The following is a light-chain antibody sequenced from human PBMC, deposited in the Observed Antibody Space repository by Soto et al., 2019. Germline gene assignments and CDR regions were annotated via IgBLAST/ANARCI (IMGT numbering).Light chain of an antibody. CDR2: EVN. V-gene: IGLV2-14*01. CDR1: SSDIGAYDY. Sequence: QSALTQPASLSGSPGQSITISCTGTSSDIGAYDYVSWFQQHPGKAPKLMISEVNNRPSGVSHRFSGSKSGNTASLTISGLQAEDEADYYCSSFSSSSTLYVFGTGTKVTVL. J-gene: IGLJ1*01. CDR3: SSFSSSSTLYV.